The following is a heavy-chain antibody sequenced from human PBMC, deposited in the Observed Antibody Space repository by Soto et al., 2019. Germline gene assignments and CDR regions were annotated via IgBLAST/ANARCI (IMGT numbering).Heavy chain of an antibody. V-gene: IGHV1-2*04. CDR3: ARGRKVVATPARDDWFDP. CDR2: INPKDGAT. CDR1: GYSFIDYY. Sequence: QVQLVQSGAGVRRPGASVRVSCKASGYSFIDYYINWVRQAPGQGLEWMGWINPKDGATKSAQKFQDWVTMTSDTSHTTAYLDLRSDDTAVYYCARGRKVVATPARDDWFDPWGQGTLVTVSS. D-gene: IGHD2-21*02. J-gene: IGHJ5*02.